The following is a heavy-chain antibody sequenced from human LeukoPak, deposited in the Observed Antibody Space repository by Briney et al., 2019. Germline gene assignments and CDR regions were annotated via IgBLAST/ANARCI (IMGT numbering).Heavy chain of an antibody. V-gene: IGHV3-53*01. CDR1: GFTVSSNY. CDR3: ARDLAWDAFDI. J-gene: IGHJ3*02. CDR2: IYSGGST. Sequence: PGGSLRLSCAASGFTVSSNYMSWVRQAPGKGLEWVSVIYSGGSTDYADSVKGRFTISRDNSKNTLYLQMNSLRAEDTAVYYCARDLAWDAFDIWGQGTMVTVSS.